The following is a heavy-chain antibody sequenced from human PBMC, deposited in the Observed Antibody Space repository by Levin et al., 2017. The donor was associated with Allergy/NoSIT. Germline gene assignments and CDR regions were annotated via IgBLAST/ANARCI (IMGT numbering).Heavy chain of an antibody. CDR1: GGSVSSTNYY. V-gene: IGHV4-61*01. CDR3: ARVTYGAQLLFELWFDP. J-gene: IGHJ5*02. D-gene: IGHD2-2*01. CDR2: IFFTGST. Sequence: PSETLSLTCTVSGGSVSSTNYYWSWIRQPPGKGLEYIGYIFFTGSTNYNPSLESRVTISVDTSKNQVSLRLRSVTAADTAVYYCARVTYGAQLLFELWFDPWGQGTLVTVSS.